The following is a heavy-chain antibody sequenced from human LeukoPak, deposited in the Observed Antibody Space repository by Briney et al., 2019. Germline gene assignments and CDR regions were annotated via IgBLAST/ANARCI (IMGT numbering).Heavy chain of an antibody. J-gene: IGHJ6*03. Sequence: GRSLRLSCAASGFIFSSYGMHWVRQAPGKGLEWVAVIWYDGSNKYYADSVKGRFTISRDNSKNTLYLQMNSLRAEDTAVYYCARGPRDYYYYYMDVWGKGTTVTVSS. CDR3: ARGPRDYYYYYMDV. CDR1: GFIFSSYG. CDR2: IWYDGSNK. V-gene: IGHV3-33*01.